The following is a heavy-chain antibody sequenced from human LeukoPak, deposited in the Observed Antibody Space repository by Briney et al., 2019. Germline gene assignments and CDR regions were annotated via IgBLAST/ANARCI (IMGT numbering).Heavy chain of an antibody. Sequence: GESLKISCRASGYTFTNYWIGWVRQMPGKGLEWMGIIYPDDSDTRYSPSFEGQVTFSVDKSINTAYLRWSSLRASDTAMYYCARPGYSGYEFDYWGQGTLVTVSS. CDR3: ARPGYSGYEFDY. J-gene: IGHJ4*02. CDR2: IYPDDSDT. V-gene: IGHV5-51*01. CDR1: GYTFTNYW. D-gene: IGHD5-12*01.